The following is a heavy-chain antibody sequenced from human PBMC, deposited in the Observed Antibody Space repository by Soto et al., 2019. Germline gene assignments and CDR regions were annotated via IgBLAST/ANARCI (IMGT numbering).Heavy chain of an antibody. Sequence: PGGSLRLSCAASGFTFSSYGMHWVRQAPGRGLEWVAVIWYDGSNKYYADSVKGRFTISRDNSKNTLYLTMNSLRAEDTAVYYCARDWLNSGGSCPSCRYYGMDVWGQGTTVTVSS. J-gene: IGHJ6*02. CDR2: IWYDGSNK. V-gene: IGHV3-33*01. CDR1: GFTFSSYG. CDR3: ARDWLNSGGSCPSCRYYGMDV. D-gene: IGHD2-15*01.